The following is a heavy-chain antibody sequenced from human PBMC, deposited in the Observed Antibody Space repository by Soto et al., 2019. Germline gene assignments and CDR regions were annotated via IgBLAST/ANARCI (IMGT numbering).Heavy chain of an antibody. J-gene: IGHJ6*03. CDR1: GFTFSSFA. Sequence: EVLLVESEGGLVQPGGSLRLSCGASGFTFSSFAMYWVRQAPGKGLEYVSGISSDGDTTDYASSVKGRFTISRDNSKNTLYLQLGSLRPEDMAVYYCARDRGITIVRGLIGYYYYMDVWGEGTTVTVSS. CDR2: ISSDGDTT. CDR3: ARDRGITIVRGLIGYYYYMDV. V-gene: IGHV3-64*01. D-gene: IGHD3-10*01.